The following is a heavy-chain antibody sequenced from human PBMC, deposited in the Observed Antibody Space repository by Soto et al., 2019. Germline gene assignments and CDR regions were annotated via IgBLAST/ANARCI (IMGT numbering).Heavy chain of an antibody. Sequence: SVKVSCKASGCTCSSYAISWVRQAPGQGLEWMGGSIPIFGTANYAQKFQGRVTITADKSTSTAYMELSSLRSEDTAVYYCARDPIAARTPSNWFDPWGKGTLVTVSS. D-gene: IGHD6-6*01. CDR1: GCTCSSYA. J-gene: IGHJ5*02. CDR3: ARDPIAARTPSNWFDP. CDR2: SIPIFGTA. V-gene: IGHV1-69*06.